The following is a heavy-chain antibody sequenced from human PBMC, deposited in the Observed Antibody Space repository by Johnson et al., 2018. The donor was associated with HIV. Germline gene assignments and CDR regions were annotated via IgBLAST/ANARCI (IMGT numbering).Heavy chain of an antibody. Sequence: QEKLVESGGGVVQPGRSLRLSCAASGFTFSSYAMHWVRQAPGKGLEWVAVISYDESNKDYADSVKGRFTISRDNSKNTMYLQMNSLRAEDTAVYYCARAPEVRGVDAFDVWGQGTVVTVSS. J-gene: IGHJ3*01. CDR1: GFTFSSYA. CDR3: ARAPEVRGVDAFDV. V-gene: IGHV3-30-3*01. CDR2: ISYDESNK. D-gene: IGHD3-10*01.